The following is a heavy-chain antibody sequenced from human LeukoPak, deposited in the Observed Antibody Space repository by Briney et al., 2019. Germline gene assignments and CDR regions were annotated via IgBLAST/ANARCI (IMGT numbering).Heavy chain of an antibody. CDR2: INSDGSST. Sequence: GGSLTLSCAPYGFTFSSYWMHWVRHAPGKGLVWVSRINSDGSSTSYADSVKGRFTISRDNDKNTLYLQMNSLRAEDTAVYYCARDQDGYGNWFDPWGQGTLVTVSS. V-gene: IGHV3-74*01. J-gene: IGHJ5*02. CDR3: ARDQDGYGNWFDP. CDR1: GFTFSSYW. D-gene: IGHD5-24*01.